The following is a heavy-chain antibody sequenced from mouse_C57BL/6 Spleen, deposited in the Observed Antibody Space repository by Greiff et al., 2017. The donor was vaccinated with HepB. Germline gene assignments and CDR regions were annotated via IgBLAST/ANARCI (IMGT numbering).Heavy chain of an antibody. CDR3: AREEDYYGSSLFDY. D-gene: IGHD1-1*01. CDR2: IYPGSGNT. CDR1: GYSFTSYY. J-gene: IGHJ2*01. Sequence: QVQLKESGPELVKPGASVKISCKASGYSFTSYYIHWVKQRPGQGLEWIGWIYPGSGNTKYNEKFKGKATLTADPSSSTAYMQLSSLTSEDSAVYYCAREEDYYGSSLFDYWGQGTTLTVSS. V-gene: IGHV1-66*01.